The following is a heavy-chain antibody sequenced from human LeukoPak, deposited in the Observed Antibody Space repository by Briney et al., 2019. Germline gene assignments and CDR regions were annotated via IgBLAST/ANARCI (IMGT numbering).Heavy chain of an antibody. D-gene: IGHD5-12*01. CDR1: GYRSTGYW. J-gene: IGHJ4*02. CDR2: IYPDDSDT. CDR3: ARLEGTRGGDY. Sequence: GESLKISCKGSGYRSTGYWIGWVRQMPGKGLEWMGIIYPDDSDTRYSPSFQGQVTISADKSINNAYLQWSSLKASDTAMYYCARLEGTRGGDYWGQGTLVTVSS. V-gene: IGHV5-51*01.